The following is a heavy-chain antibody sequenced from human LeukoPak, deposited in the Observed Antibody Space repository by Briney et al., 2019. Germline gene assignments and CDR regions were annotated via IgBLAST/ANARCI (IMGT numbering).Heavy chain of an antibody. Sequence: PSETLSLTCTVSGGSISSYYWSWIRQAPGKGLEWIANIDYSGNTIYNPALKSRVTMSVDTSKNQFSLNLTSVTAADTAVYYCAREGKLAGYFGGLGFNYWGQGILVTVSS. J-gene: IGHJ4*02. D-gene: IGHD6-19*01. CDR1: GGSISSYY. CDR2: IDYSGNT. V-gene: IGHV4-59*01. CDR3: AREGKLAGYFGGLGFNY.